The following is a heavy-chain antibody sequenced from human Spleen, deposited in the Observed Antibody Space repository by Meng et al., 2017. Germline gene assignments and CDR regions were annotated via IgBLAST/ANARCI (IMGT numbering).Heavy chain of an antibody. CDR1: GGAISSRDW. CDR2: ISQGSGRT. Sequence: QVQVQESGPGLVKPSGTLSLTCAVSGGAISSRDWWSWVRQPPGKGLEWIGEISQGSGRTNYNPSLKSRVTISLDKSKNQFSLNVNSVTAADTAVYYCVRNEGYSFGAWGQGTLVTVSS. V-gene: IGHV4-4*02. D-gene: IGHD2-21*01. J-gene: IGHJ5*02. CDR3: VRNEGYSFGA.